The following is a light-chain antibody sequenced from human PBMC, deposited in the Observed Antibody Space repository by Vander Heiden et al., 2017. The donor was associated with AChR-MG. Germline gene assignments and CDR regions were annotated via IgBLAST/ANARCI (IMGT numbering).Light chain of an antibody. J-gene: IGLJ3*02. CDR3: LLYYAGTQPNWV. Sequence: QTVVTQEPSLTVSPGEPVTLTCASSTGTVTSGYYPNWFQQKPGQAPRSLIYNTNNRHSWTPARFSGSLLGGKPALTVSGVQPEDEAEYYCLLYYAGTQPNWVFGGGTKLTVL. CDR1: TGTVTSGYY. CDR2: NTN. V-gene: IGLV7-43*01.